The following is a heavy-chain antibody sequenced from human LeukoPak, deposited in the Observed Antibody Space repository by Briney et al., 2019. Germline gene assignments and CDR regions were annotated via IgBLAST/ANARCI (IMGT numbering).Heavy chain of an antibody. J-gene: IGHJ4*02. CDR3: AKSGLSSGWYPYDN. V-gene: IGHV3-30*18. CDR1: GFTFSSYG. Sequence: PGRSLRPSCVASGFTFSSYGMHWVRQAPGKGLEWLAVISHDGNNKYYADSVRGRFTLSRDNSKNTLYLQMNSLRAEDTAVYYCAKSGLSSGWYPYDNWGQGALVTVSS. CDR2: ISHDGNNK. D-gene: IGHD6-19*01.